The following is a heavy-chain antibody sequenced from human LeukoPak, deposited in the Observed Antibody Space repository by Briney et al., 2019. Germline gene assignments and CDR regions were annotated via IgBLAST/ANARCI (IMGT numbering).Heavy chain of an antibody. CDR1: GYTFTSYD. J-gene: IGHJ6*03. D-gene: IGHD6-13*01. CDR2: MNPNSGNT. V-gene: IGHV1-8*01. CDR3: ARDSSSWHQMYYYYYMDV. Sequence: ASVKVSCKASGYTFTSYDINWVRQATGQGLEWMGWMNPNSGNTGYAQKFQGRVTMTRNISISTAYMELSSLRSEDTAAYYCARDSSSWHQMYYYYYMDVWGKGTTVTVSS.